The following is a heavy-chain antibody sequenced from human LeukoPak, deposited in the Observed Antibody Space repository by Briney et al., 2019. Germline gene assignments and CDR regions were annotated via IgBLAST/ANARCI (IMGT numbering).Heavy chain of an antibody. CDR3: ARRVGVTTFGLADY. J-gene: IGHJ4*02. CDR1: GGSFSGYY. V-gene: IGHV4-34*01. CDR2: INHSGST. D-gene: IGHD1-26*01. Sequence: SETLSPTCAVYGGSFSGYYWSWIRQPPGKGLEWIGEINHSGSTNYNPSLKSRVTISTDMSKNHFSLNLNFVTAADTAVYYCARRVGVTTFGLADYWGQGTLVTVSS.